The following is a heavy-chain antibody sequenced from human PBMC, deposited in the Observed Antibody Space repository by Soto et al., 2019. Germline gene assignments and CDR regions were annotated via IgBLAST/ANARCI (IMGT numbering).Heavy chain of an antibody. D-gene: IGHD6-13*01. V-gene: IGHV3-30*18. Sequence: QVQLVESGGGVVQPGRSLRLSCAASGFTFGSYGMHWVRQAPGKGLEWVAVISYDGSNKYYADSVKGRFTISRDNSKNTLYLQMNSLRAGDTAVYYCAKDQQQLGGGFDYWGQGTLVTVSS. J-gene: IGHJ4*02. CDR2: ISYDGSNK. CDR3: AKDQQQLGGGFDY. CDR1: GFTFGSYG.